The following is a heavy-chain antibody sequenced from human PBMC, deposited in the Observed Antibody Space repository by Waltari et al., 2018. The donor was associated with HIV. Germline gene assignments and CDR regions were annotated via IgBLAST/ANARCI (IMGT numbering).Heavy chain of an antibody. D-gene: IGHD2-15*01. CDR2: MFHSGST. J-gene: IGHJ1*01. Sequence: QVQLQESGPGLVRPSETLSLNCTASGTAISTGFYWACLRRPRGKGLEWIGSMFHSGSTYYNPSLKSRVTMSIDVTKNRISLNLKSVTATDTALYYCARAQENSGGLAFQLWGLGTLVTVSS. V-gene: IGHV4-38-2*02. CDR3: ARAQENSGGLAFQL. CDR1: GTAISTGFY.